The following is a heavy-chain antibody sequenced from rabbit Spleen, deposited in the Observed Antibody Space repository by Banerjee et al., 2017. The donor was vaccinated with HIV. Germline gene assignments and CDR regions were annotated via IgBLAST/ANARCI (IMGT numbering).Heavy chain of an antibody. CDR3: ARDSGTSFSSYGMDL. J-gene: IGHJ6*01. Sequence: QSLEESGGDLVKPGASLTLTCTASGFSFSSSDWICWVRQAPGKGLEWIACIYGGSSGSSYYATWAKGRFTISKTSSTTVTLQMTSLTVADTATYFCARDSGTSFSSYGMDLWGPGTLVTVS. D-gene: IGHD8-1*01. CDR1: GFSFSSSDW. CDR2: IYGGSSGSS. V-gene: IGHV1S40*01.